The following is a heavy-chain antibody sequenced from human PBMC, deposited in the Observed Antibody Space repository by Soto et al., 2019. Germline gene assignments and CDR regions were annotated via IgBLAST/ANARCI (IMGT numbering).Heavy chain of an antibody. CDR3: ARDHTAMVQPPIGIYGMDV. CDR1: GYTFTGYY. J-gene: IGHJ6*02. CDR2: INPNSGGT. Sequence: QVQLVQSGAEVKKPGASVKVSCKASGYTFTGYYMHWVRQAPGQGLEWMGWINPNSGGTNFAQKFQGRVTITADESTSTAYMELSSLRSEDTAVYYCARDHTAMVQPPIGIYGMDVWGQGTTVTVSS. D-gene: IGHD5-18*01. V-gene: IGHV1-2*02.